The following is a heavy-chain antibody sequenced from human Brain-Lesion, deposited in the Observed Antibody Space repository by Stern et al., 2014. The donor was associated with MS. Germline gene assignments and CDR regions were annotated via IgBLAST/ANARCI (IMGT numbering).Heavy chain of an antibody. CDR2: VNPYSGNT. Sequence: QLVQSGAEVKKPGASVQVSCKASGYTFSSYDITWVRQASGHGLEWMGWVNPYSGNTGYAQKFKGRVSMTSDPSISTVYMELTSLTSDDTAVYFCARAVRNQLLSEYWGQGTLVTVSS. J-gene: IGHJ4*02. CDR3: ARAVRNQLLSEY. D-gene: IGHD2-2*01. V-gene: IGHV1-8*01. CDR1: GYTFSSYD.